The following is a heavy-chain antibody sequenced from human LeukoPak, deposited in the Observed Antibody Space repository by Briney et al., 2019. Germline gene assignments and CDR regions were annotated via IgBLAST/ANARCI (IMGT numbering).Heavy chain of an antibody. D-gene: IGHD3-10*01. Sequence: GVLILSCAASGFTSSSYWMHWVRQVPGKGLVWVSRISGDGTARNYADSVKGRFTISRDDAKNTVDLQMNSLRGEDTAVYYCVRGRGSYGWFDPWGQGTLVTVSS. V-gene: IGHV3-74*01. CDR3: VRGRGSYGWFDP. J-gene: IGHJ5*02. CDR2: ISGDGTAR. CDR1: GFTSSSYW.